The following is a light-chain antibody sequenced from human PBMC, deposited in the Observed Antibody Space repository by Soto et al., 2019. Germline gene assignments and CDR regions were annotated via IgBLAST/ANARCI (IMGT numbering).Light chain of an antibody. V-gene: IGLV2-11*01. CDR3: CSYAGTHTF. J-gene: IGLJ2*01. CDR1: VSDIGAYTF. Sequence: QSVLTQPRSVSGSPGQSVTISCTGTVSDIGAYTFVSWYQQHPGKAPKLIIYDVTARLSGVPDRFSGSKSGTTASLTISGLQDEDEAHYYCCSYAGTHTFFGGGTKLTVL. CDR2: DVT.